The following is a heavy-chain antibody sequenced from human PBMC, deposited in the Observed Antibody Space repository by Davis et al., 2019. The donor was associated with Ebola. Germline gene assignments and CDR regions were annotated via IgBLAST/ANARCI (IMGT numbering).Heavy chain of an antibody. Sequence: PGGSLRLSCAVFGGSLSNSYWSWIRQPPGKGLEWIGEINYSGSTNYNPSLKSRAAISIDWSKNQFSLKLSSVTAADTAQYFCARGPFSAAGASDFWGQGNLVTVSS. J-gene: IGHJ4*02. D-gene: IGHD6-13*01. CDR2: INYSGST. V-gene: IGHV4-34*01. CDR3: ARGPFSAAGASDF. CDR1: GGSLSNSY.